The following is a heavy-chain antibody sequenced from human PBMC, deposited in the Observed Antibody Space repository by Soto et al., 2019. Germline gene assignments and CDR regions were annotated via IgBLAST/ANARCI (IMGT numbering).Heavy chain of an antibody. CDR2: IYYSGST. V-gene: IGHV4-31*03. Sequence: QVQLQESGPGLVKPSQTLSLPCTVSGDSITSGGYSWSWIRQHPGKGLEWIGYIYYSGSTFYNPSLKSRVIISVDTSKNQFSRKLSSVTAADTAVYYCARGRGTVTDNWGQGTLVTVSS. D-gene: IGHD4-17*01. CDR3: ARGRGTVTDN. J-gene: IGHJ4*02. CDR1: GDSITSGGYS.